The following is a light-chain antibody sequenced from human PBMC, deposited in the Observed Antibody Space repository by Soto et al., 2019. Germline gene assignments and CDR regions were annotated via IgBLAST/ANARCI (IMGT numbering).Light chain of an antibody. Sequence: QSALTQPPSASGSPGQSVTISCTGTSSDVGGYNFVSWYQQHPGKAPKLIIYEVTKRPSGVPDRFSGSKSGNTASLTVSGLQAEDEADYYCSSFTSQSSLIFGGGTKVTVL. CDR1: SSDVGGYNF. V-gene: IGLV2-8*01. J-gene: IGLJ2*01. CDR3: SSFTSQSSLI. CDR2: EVT.